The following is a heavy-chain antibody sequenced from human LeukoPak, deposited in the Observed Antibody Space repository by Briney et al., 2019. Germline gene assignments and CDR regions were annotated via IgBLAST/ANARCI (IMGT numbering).Heavy chain of an antibody. CDR2: IYHTGRT. Sequence: SETLSLTCTVSGFSISSAYYWGWIRQPPGKGLEWIGSIYHTGRTYYNPSLKSRVTISLDTPKNQFSLKLKSVTAADTAVYYCARLRWGLLTYDYWGQGTLVTVSS. CDR3: ARLRWGLLTYDY. CDR1: GFSISSAYY. V-gene: IGHV4-38-2*02. D-gene: IGHD2-21*02. J-gene: IGHJ4*02.